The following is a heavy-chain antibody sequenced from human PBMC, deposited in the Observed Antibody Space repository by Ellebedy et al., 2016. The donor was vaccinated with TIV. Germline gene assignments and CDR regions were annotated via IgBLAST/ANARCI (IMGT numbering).Heavy chain of an antibody. CDR3: VKIVTGWYED. CDR2: TYPAGSDT. Sequence: GESLKISCKGSGYSFTTYWIGWVRHMPGRGLEWMGITYPAGSDTRYSPSFQGQVTISADKSISTTYLQWSSLQASDTAMYYCVKIVTGWYEDWGQGTLVTVSS. D-gene: IGHD3-16*02. V-gene: IGHV5-51*01. J-gene: IGHJ4*02. CDR1: GYSFTTYW.